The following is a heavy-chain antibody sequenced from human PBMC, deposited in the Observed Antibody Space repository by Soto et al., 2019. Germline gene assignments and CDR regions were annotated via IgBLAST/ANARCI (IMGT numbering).Heavy chain of an antibody. J-gene: IGHJ4*02. CDR2: IYYSENT. V-gene: IGHV4-31*02. D-gene: IGHD3-10*01. CDR3: ASLYMVRGVVKPGDC. CDR1: GGFLRRGDYF. Sequence: NPSAPRTVSGGFLRRGDYFLCWVPQDPGKGLEWIGYIYYSENTYYNPSLKSRVAISGDTSKNQFSLRLSSVTAADTAVYYCASLYMVRGVVKPGDCWGQGTLVTVSS.